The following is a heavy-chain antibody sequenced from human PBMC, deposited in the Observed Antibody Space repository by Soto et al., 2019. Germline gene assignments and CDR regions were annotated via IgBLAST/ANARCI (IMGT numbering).Heavy chain of an antibody. CDR3: ARVAPLAVGQLSY. V-gene: IGHV4-34*01. D-gene: IGHD6-19*01. Sequence: NPSETLSLTCAVYGGSFSGYYWSWIRQPPGKGLEWIGEINHSGSTNYNPSLKSRVTISVDTSKNQFSLKLSSVTAADTAVYYCARVAPLAVGQLSYWGQGPLVTVSS. CDR2: INHSGST. CDR1: GGSFSGYY. J-gene: IGHJ4*02.